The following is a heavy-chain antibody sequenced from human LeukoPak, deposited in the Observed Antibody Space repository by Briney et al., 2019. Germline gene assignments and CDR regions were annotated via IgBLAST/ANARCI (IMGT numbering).Heavy chain of an antibody. CDR1: GFTFSSYD. J-gene: IGHJ6*03. Sequence: GGSLRLSCAASGFTFSSYDMHWVRQAPGKGLEWVALIRYDGNNKYYADSVKGRFTISRDTSRNTLYLQMISLRTEDTAVYYCAKDGPSSYRYYMDVWGKGTTVTISS. CDR2: IRYDGNNK. D-gene: IGHD3-10*01. V-gene: IGHV3-30*02. CDR3: AKDGPSSYRYYMDV.